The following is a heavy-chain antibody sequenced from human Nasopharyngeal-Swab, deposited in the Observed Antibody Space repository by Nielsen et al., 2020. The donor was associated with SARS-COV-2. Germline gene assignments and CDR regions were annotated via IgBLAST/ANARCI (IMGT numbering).Heavy chain of an antibody. V-gene: IGHV3-21*01. Sequence: GGSLRLSCAASGFTFSSYSMNWVRQAPGKGLEWASSISSSSSYIYYADSVKGRFTISRDNAKNSLYLQMNSLRAEDTAVYYCARDVNWNDGAYYFDYWGQGTLVTVSS. CDR2: ISSSSSYI. J-gene: IGHJ4*02. CDR3: ARDVNWNDGAYYFDY. CDR1: GFTFSSYS. D-gene: IGHD1-1*01.